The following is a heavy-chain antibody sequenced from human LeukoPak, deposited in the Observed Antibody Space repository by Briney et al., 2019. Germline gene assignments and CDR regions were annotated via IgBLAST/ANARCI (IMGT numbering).Heavy chain of an antibody. Sequence: PGRSLRLSCAASGFTLSSYGMRWVRQAPGKGLEWVAVISYDGSNKYYADSVKGRFTISRDNSKNTLYLQKNSLRAEDTAVYYCAKGGSSSSYYFDYWGQGTLVTVSS. CDR3: AKGGSSSSYYFDY. D-gene: IGHD6-6*01. J-gene: IGHJ4*02. CDR2: ISYDGSNK. CDR1: GFTLSSYG. V-gene: IGHV3-30*18.